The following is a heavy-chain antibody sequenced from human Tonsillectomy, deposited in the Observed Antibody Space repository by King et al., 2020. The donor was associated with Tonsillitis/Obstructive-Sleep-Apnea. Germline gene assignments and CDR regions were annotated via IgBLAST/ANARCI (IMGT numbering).Heavy chain of an antibody. V-gene: IGHV3-23*04. Sequence: VQLVESGGGLVQPGGSLRLSCAASGFTFSSFAMSWVRQAPGKGLEWVSAMSGIGGSSFYADSVKGRFTISRDNSKKTRNLQMNSLRAEDTAVYYCAKDRGHWTPYDYWGRGTLVTVSS. CDR1: GFTFSSFA. J-gene: IGHJ4*02. D-gene: IGHD3/OR15-3a*01. CDR3: AKDRGHWTPYDY. CDR2: MSGIGGSS.